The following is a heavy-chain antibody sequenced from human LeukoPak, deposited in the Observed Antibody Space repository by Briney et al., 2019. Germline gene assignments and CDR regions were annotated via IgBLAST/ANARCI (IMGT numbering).Heavy chain of an antibody. D-gene: IGHD7-27*01. Sequence: GGSLRLSCAASGFTFSVAWMNWVRQAPGKGLEWVGRIKSNTDGGATDYAAPGKARFTISRNDSEKTLYLQMNSLKTEDTAVYYCITEPPGVVFWGQGTLVTVSS. J-gene: IGHJ4*02. CDR2: IKSNTDGGAT. V-gene: IGHV3-15*01. CDR1: GFTFSVAW. CDR3: ITEPPGVVF.